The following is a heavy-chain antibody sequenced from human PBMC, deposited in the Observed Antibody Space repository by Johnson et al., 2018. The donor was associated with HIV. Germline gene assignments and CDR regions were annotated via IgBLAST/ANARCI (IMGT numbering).Heavy chain of an antibody. J-gene: IGHJ3*02. Sequence: QMMLVESGGGVVQPGGSLRLSCAASGFTFADYGMHWVRQPPGKGLEWVAFIAHDESITHYADSVKGRFTMSRDNSKNTLYLQMNSLRADDTAMYYCAKGFSGWPHDAFDIWGQGTMVTVSS. CDR3: AKGFSGWPHDAFDI. CDR2: IAHDESIT. D-gene: IGHD6-19*01. V-gene: IGHV3-30*02. CDR1: GFTFADYG.